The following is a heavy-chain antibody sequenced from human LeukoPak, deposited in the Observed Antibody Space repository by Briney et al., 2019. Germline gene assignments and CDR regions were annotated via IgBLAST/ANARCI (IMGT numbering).Heavy chain of an antibody. CDR1: GGSISSSNW. D-gene: IGHD6-19*01. CDR3: ARVQHSSGWYRLDP. J-gene: IGHJ5*02. V-gene: IGHV4-4*02. CDR2: IYHSGST. Sequence: SETLSLTCAVSGGSISSSNWWSWGRQPPGKGLEWIGEIYHSGSTNYNPSLKSRVTISVDKSKNQVSLKLSSVPAADTAGYYCARVQHSSGWYRLDPWGQGTLVTVSS.